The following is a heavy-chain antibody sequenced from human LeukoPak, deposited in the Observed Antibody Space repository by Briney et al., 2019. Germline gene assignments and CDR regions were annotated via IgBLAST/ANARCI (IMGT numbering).Heavy chain of an antibody. Sequence: SETLSLTCTVSGGSISSSSYYWGWIRQPPGKGLEWIGSIYYSGSTYYNPSLKSRVTISVDTSKNQSSLKLSSVTAADTAVYYCARAMYYSSGWYTYYFDYWGQGTLVTVSS. CDR2: IYYSGST. J-gene: IGHJ4*02. CDR3: ARAMYYSSGWYTYYFDY. D-gene: IGHD6-19*01. CDR1: GGSISSSSYY. V-gene: IGHV4-39*07.